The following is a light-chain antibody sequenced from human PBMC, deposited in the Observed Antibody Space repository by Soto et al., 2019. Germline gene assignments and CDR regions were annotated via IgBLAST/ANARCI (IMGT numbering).Light chain of an antibody. Sequence: QSLLTQPRSVSGSPGQSVTISCTGTSSDVGGYDYISWYQQHPGKAPKLMIYDVSKRPSGVHDRFSGSKSGNRASLTISGLQAEDEADYSCCSYAGTSSLVLGGGTQLNVL. CDR1: SSDVGGYDY. CDR2: DVS. CDR3: CSYAGTSSLV. V-gene: IGLV2-11*01. J-gene: IGLJ2*01.